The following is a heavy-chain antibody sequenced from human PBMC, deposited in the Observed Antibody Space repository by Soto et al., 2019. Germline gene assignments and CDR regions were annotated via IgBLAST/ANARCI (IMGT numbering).Heavy chain of an antibody. J-gene: IGHJ6*02. CDR3: ARPFHGVPAAPRRDYYYYYYGMDV. CDR1: GFTFSSYS. V-gene: IGHV3-48*02. Sequence: PGGSLRLSCAASGFTFSSYSMNWVRQAPGKGLEWVSYISSSSSTIYYADSVKGRFTISRDNAKNSLYLQMNSLRDEDTAVYYCARPFHGVPAAPRRDYYYYYYGMDVWGQGTKVTVS. CDR2: ISSSSSTI. D-gene: IGHD2-2*01.